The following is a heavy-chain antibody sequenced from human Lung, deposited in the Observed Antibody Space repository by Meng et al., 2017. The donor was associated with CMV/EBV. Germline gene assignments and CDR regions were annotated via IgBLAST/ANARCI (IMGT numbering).Heavy chain of an antibody. J-gene: IGHJ6*02. D-gene: IGHD3-3*01. CDR3: ARDATIFGVVDPYYYGMDV. CDR1: GGPLSSSSYY. Sequence: SETLSLXXTASGGPLSSSSYYWGWIRQPPGKGPEWIGSIYYSGSTYYNPSLKSRVTITVDTSKNQFSLKLSSVTAADTAVYYCARDATIFGVVDPYYYGMDVWGQGTXVTVSS. V-gene: IGHV4-39*02. CDR2: IYYSGST.